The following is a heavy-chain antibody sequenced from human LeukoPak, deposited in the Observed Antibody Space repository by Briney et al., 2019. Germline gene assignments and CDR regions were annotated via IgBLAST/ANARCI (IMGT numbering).Heavy chain of an antibody. J-gene: IGHJ3*02. D-gene: IGHD1-26*01. CDR3: ARGSTIVGNAFDI. CDR2: IYFSGNT. Sequence: GSLRLSCAASGFTFSSYSMNWVRQAPGKVLEWIGDIYFSGNTKYNPSLKNRVTLSVDTSRDQVFLRLHSVTAADTAIYYCARGSTIVGNAFDIWGQGTMVTVSS. CDR1: GFTFSSYS. V-gene: IGHV4-59*12.